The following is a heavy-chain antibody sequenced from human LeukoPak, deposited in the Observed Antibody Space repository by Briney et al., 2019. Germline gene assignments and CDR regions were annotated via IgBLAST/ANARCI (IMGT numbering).Heavy chain of an antibody. Sequence: GGSLRLSCAASGFTFSSFPMSWVRQAPGKGLEWVSVISGGGVSTYYADSVKGRFTISRDNSKNTLYLQMNSLRAEDTAVYYCARDLGSSWELYYWGQGTLVTVSS. J-gene: IGHJ4*02. D-gene: IGHD6-13*01. CDR2: ISGGGVST. CDR1: GFTFSSFP. V-gene: IGHV3-23*01. CDR3: ARDLGSSWELYY.